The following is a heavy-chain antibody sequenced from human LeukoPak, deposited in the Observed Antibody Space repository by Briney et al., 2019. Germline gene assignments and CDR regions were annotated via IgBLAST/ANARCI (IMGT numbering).Heavy chain of an antibody. D-gene: IGHD3-10*01. J-gene: IGHJ4*02. V-gene: IGHV4-34*01. Sequence: SETLSLACAVYGGSFSGYYWSWIRQPPGKGLEWIGEINHSGSTNYNPSLKSRVTISVDTSKNQFSLKLSSVTAADTAVYYCARGCFRTYYHGSGTRRYYFDYWGQGTLVTVSS. CDR3: ARGCFRTYYHGSGTRRYYFDY. CDR2: INHSGST. CDR1: GGSFSGYY.